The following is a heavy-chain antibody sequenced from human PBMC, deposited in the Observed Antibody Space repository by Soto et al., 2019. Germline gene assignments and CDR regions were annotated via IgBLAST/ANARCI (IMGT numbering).Heavy chain of an antibody. CDR2: IYYSGST. CDR1: GGSISSGVYY. Sequence: PSETLSLTCTVSGGSISSGVYYWIWIRQHPGKVLEWIGYIYYSGSTYYNPSLKSRVTISVDTSKNQFSLKLSSVTAADTAVYYCARDKLAGKQQLVRGPFYYGMDVWGQGTTVTVS. V-gene: IGHV4-31*03. J-gene: IGHJ6*02. D-gene: IGHD6-13*01. CDR3: ARDKLAGKQQLVRGPFYYGMDV.